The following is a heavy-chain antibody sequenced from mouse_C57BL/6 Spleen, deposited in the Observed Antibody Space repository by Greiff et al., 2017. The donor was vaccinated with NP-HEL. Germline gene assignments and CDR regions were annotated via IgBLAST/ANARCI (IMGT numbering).Heavy chain of an antibody. Sequence: EVHLVESGPGLVKPSQSLSLTCSVTGYYITSGYYWNWIRQFPGNKLEWMGYISYDGSKNYNPSLKNRISITRDTSKNQFFLKLNSVTTEDTATYYCARGCYYVVDYWGQGTSVTVSS. CDR1: GYYITSGYY. CDR3: ARGCYYVVDY. J-gene: IGHJ4*01. CDR2: ISYDGSK. V-gene: IGHV3-6*01.